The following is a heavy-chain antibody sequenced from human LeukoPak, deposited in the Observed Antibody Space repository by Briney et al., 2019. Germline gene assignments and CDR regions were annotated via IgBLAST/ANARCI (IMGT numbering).Heavy chain of an antibody. CDR3: ARDSIFYDILTGYWYPHGSPFDY. J-gene: IGHJ4*02. D-gene: IGHD3-9*01. V-gene: IGHV3-48*04. CDR1: GFTFSSYS. Sequence: GGSLRLSCAASGFTFSSYSMNWVRQAPGKGLGWVSYISSSGSTIYYADSVKGRFTISRDNAKNSLYLQMNGLRAEDTAVYYCARDSIFYDILTGYWYPHGSPFDYWGQGTLVTVSS. CDR2: ISSSGSTI.